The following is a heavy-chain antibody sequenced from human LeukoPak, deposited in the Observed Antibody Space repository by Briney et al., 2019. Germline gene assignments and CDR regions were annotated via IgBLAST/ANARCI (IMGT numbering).Heavy chain of an antibody. CDR1: GYTFSNYH. J-gene: IGHJ4*02. CDR2: ITPSDGST. CDR3: ARDSYGSDY. V-gene: IGHV1-46*01. D-gene: IGHD5-18*01. Sequence: ASVKVSCMASGYTFSNYHVHWVRQAPGQGLEWMGKITPSDGSTTYAQNFQDRVIMTQDTSSSTVYMQLSSLRSEDTAVYYCARDSYGSDYWGQGTLVTVSS.